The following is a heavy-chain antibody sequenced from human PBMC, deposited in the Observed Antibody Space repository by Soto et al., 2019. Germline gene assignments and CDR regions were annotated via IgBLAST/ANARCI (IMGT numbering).Heavy chain of an antibody. CDR3: AKALGELSPESYDY. CDR2: ISYDGSDK. CDR1: GFTFSSYA. Sequence: QVQLVRSGGGVVEPGRALRLSCAASGFTFSSYAMHWVRQAPGKGLEWVAVISYDGSDKYYADSVKGRFTISRDNSKNTLNLQMNSLRADDTAVYYCAKALGELSPESYDYWGQGTLITVSS. V-gene: IGHV3-30*18. D-gene: IGHD3-16*02. J-gene: IGHJ4*02.